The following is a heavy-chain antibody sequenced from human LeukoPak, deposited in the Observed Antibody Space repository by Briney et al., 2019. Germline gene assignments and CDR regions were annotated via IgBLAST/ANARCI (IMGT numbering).Heavy chain of an antibody. CDR2: IYYSWDT. V-gene: IGHV4-39*01. CDR3: ARNRYYYGSGNYGVPNWFDP. D-gene: IGHD3-10*01. CDR1: GGSISSTSYY. Sequence: SETLSLTCTVSGGSISSTSYYWGWIRQPPGKGLEWIGSIYYSWDTYYNPSLKSRVTISVDTSKNQFSLKLSSVTVADTAVYYCARNRYYYGSGNYGVPNWFDPWGQGTLVTVSS. J-gene: IGHJ5*02.